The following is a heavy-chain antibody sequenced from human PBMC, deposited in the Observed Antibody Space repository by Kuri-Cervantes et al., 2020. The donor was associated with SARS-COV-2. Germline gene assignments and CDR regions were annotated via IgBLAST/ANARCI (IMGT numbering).Heavy chain of an antibody. CDR2: MNPNSGNT. V-gene: IGHV1-8*03. D-gene: IGHD6-13*01. CDR3: ARGDRNYSSSWYGDAFDI. J-gene: IGHJ3*02. Sequence: ASVKVSCKASGGTFSSYAISWVRQAPGQGLEWMGWMNPNSGNTGYAQKFQGRVTITRNTSISTAYMELSSLRSEDTAVYYCARGDRNYSSSWYGDAFDIWGQGTMVTVSS. CDR1: GGTFSSYA.